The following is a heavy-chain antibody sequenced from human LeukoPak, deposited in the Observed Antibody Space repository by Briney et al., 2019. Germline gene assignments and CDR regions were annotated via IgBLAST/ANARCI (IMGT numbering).Heavy chain of an antibody. Sequence: SETLSLTCTVSGYSISSGFYWGWIRQPPGKGLEWIGSVWHSGSTYYNPSLRSRVTISVDTSKNQFSLHLTSVTAADTAMYYCASYCGGDCYSHAFDIWGQGTMVTVSS. CDR3: ASYCGGDCYSHAFDI. D-gene: IGHD2-21*02. CDR1: GYSISSGFY. CDR2: VWHSGST. V-gene: IGHV4-38-2*02. J-gene: IGHJ3*02.